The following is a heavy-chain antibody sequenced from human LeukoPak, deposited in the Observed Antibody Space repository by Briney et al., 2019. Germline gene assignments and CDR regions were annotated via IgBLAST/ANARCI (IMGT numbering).Heavy chain of an antibody. J-gene: IGHJ5*02. CDR2: IDPSDSYT. V-gene: IGHV5-10-1*01. CDR1: GYRFTSYW. D-gene: IGHD4-17*01. CDR3: ARQSDYGLNWFDP. Sequence: GEALRTSLKGSGYRFTSYWISWVRPMPGKGLEWMGRIDPSDSYTNYSPSFQGHVTISADKSISTAYLQWRTLKASDTAIYYCARQSDYGLNWFDPWGQGTLVTVSS.